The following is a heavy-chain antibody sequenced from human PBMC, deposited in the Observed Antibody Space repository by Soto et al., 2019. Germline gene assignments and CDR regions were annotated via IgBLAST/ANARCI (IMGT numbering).Heavy chain of an antibody. CDR2: TYHSGNP. D-gene: IGHD4-17*01. V-gene: IGHV4-30-2*01. CDR3: ARETYGDYVGDFDP. J-gene: IGHJ5*02. CDR1: GDTISTGGYS. Sequence: QLQLQESGSRLVKSSETLSLTCAVSGDTISTGGYSWAWLRQPPGKPLAWIGHTYHSGNPDYNPARKRRVNISVDRSKNQFSLKLSAVTAADTAVYECARETYGDYVGDFDPWGQGTLVTVSS.